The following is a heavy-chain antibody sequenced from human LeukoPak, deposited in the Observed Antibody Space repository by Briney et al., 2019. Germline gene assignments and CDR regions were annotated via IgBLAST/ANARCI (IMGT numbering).Heavy chain of an antibody. Sequence: PGGSLRLSCAASGFTFSSYWMNWIRQAPGKGLEWVSYISGGSTYTNYANSVKGRFTISRVNARNSLFLQMNSLTAEDTAIYYCARSLISAVIGMDVWGQGTAVTVSS. D-gene: IGHD3-3*01. CDR3: ARSLISAVIGMDV. J-gene: IGHJ6*02. CDR2: ISGGSTYT. V-gene: IGHV3-21*05. CDR1: GFTFSSYW.